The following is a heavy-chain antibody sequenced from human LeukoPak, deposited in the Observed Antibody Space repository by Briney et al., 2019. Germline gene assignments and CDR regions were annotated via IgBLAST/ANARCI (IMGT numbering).Heavy chain of an antibody. CDR2: IWYDASNK. Sequence: GGSVRLSCAASGFTLNSHGMHGVRQAPGKGLVGGAVIWYDASNKYYVDSVKGRFTTSTDNSKNSLYLQMNSLRADDTAVYYSAKYRNGIEDSRGLFDYCGQETLVTVSS. V-gene: IGHV3-30*02. J-gene: IGHJ4*02. CDR3: AKYRNGIEDSRGLFDY. CDR1: GFTLNSHG. D-gene: IGHD3-22*01.